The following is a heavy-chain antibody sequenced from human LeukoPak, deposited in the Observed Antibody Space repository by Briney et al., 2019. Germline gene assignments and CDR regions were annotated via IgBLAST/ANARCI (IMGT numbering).Heavy chain of an antibody. CDR1: GLTFSSYG. Sequence: RSGGSLRLSCAASGLTFSSYGMHWVRQAPGKGLEWVSSISSSSSYIYYADSVKGRFTISRDNAKNSLYLQMNSLRAEDTAVYYCARDQDYYFDYWGQGTLVTVSS. J-gene: IGHJ4*02. CDR3: ARDQDYYFDY. CDR2: ISSSSSYI. V-gene: IGHV3-21*01.